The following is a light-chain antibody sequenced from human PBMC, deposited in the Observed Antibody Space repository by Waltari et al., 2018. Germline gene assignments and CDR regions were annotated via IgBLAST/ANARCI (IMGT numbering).Light chain of an antibody. V-gene: IGKV4-1*01. CDR3: QQYYSTPRT. J-gene: IGKJ1*01. CDR2: WAS. Sequence: DIVMTQSPDSMAVSLGERATINFKSSQSVLYSSNNKNYLAWYQQRPGQPPKLLIYWASTRESGVPDRFSGSGSGTDFTLTISSLQAEDVAVYYCQQYYSTPRTFGQGTKVEIE. CDR1: QSVLYSSNNKNY.